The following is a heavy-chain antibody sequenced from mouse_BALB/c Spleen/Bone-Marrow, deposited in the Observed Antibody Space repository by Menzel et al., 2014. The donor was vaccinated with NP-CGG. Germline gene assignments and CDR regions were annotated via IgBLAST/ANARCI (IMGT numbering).Heavy chain of an antibody. Sequence: VQLQQSGAELAKPGASVKMSCKASGYTFTSYWMHWVKQRPGQGLEWIGYINPSTGYTEYNQKFKDKATLTADKSSSTAYMQLSNVTAEHSAVYYCARPPYYYGSSFDAMVYWGQGTSVPVSS. CDR3: ARPPYYYGSSFDAMVY. CDR2: INPSTGYT. D-gene: IGHD1-1*01. J-gene: IGHJ4*01. V-gene: IGHV1-7*01. CDR1: GYTFTSYW.